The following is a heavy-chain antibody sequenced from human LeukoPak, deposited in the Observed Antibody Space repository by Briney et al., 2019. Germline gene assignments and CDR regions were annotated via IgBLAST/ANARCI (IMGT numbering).Heavy chain of an antibody. D-gene: IGHD6-19*01. Sequence: GGSLRLSCAASGFTVSSNYMSWVRQAPRKGLEWVSVIYSGGSTYYADSVKGRFTISRHNSKNTLYLQMNSLRAEDTAVYYCASTVSSGWYNWFDPWGQGTLVTVSS. V-gene: IGHV3-53*04. CDR1: GFTVSSNY. J-gene: IGHJ5*02. CDR2: IYSGGST. CDR3: ASTVSSGWYNWFDP.